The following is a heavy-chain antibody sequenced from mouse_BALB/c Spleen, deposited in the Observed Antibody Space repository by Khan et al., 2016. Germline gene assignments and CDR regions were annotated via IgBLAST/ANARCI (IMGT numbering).Heavy chain of an antibody. Sequence: EVKLLESGGGLVQPGGSLKLSCTASGFDFSRYWMSWVRQAPGKGLEWIGEINPDSSTINYTPSLKDKFIISRDNAKNTLYLQMRKVRSEDTALHDCARCGYYGYSDVWGAGTTVTVSS. J-gene: IGHJ1*01. D-gene: IGHD2-2*01. CDR2: INPDSSTI. CDR3: ARCGYYGYSDV. CDR1: GFDFSRYW. V-gene: IGHV4-1*02.